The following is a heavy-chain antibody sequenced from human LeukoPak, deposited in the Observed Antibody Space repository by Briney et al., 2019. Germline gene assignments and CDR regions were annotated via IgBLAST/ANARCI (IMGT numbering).Heavy chain of an antibody. CDR1: GGSISSSNW. J-gene: IGHJ4*02. D-gene: IGHD6-19*01. Sequence: SETLSLTCAVSGGSISSSNWWSWVRQPPGKGLEWIGEIYHSGSTNYNPSLKSRVTISVDKSKNQFSLKLSSVTAADTAVYYCARARSRGWYVYDYWGKGTLVTVSS. CDR3: ARARSRGWYVYDY. V-gene: IGHV4-4*02. CDR2: IYHSGST.